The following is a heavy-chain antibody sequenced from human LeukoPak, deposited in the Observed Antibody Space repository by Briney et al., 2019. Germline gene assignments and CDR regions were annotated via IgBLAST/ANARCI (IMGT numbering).Heavy chain of an antibody. CDR3: AKVGVFMVRGVISYMDV. CDR2: ISGSGGST. CDR1: GFTFSTYA. D-gene: IGHD3-10*01. Sequence: GGSLRLSCAASGFTFSTYAMSWVRQAPGKGLEWVSAISGSGGSTYYADSVKGRFTISRDNSKNTLYLQMNSLRAEDTAVYYCAKVGVFMVRGVISYMDVWGKGTTVTVSS. V-gene: IGHV3-23*01. J-gene: IGHJ6*03.